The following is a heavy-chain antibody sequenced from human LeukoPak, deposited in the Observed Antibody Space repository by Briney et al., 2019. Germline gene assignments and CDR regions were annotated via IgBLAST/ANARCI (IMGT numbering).Heavy chain of an antibody. CDR2: IYYSGST. J-gene: IGHJ4*02. CDR3: ARVGYYYGSGSFKAYYFDY. CDR1: GGSISSGGYY. Sequence: SETLSLTCTVSGGSISSGGYYWSWIRQHPGKGLEWIGYIYYSGSTYYNPSLKSRVTISVDTSKNQFSLKLSSVTAADTAVHYCARVGYYYGSGSFKAYYFDYWGQGTLVTVSS. V-gene: IGHV4-31*03. D-gene: IGHD3-10*01.